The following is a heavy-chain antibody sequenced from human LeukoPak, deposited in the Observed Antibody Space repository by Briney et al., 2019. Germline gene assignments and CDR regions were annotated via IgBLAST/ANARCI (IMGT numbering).Heavy chain of an antibody. CDR1: GFTVSSNY. D-gene: IGHD3-16*02. Sequence: GGSLRLSCAASGFTVSSNYMSWVRQAPGKGLEWVSVMYNGGSTYYADSVKGRFTISRDNSKNTLYLQMNSLRAEDTAVYYCARDPISFWCFGLWGRGTLVTVSS. J-gene: IGHJ2*01. CDR3: ARDPISFWCFGL. V-gene: IGHV3-66*01. CDR2: MYNGGST.